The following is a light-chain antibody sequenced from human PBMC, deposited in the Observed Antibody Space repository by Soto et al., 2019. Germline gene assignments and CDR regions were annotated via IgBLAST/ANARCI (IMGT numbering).Light chain of an antibody. Sequence: QSVLTQPPSASGTPGQRVTISCSGSTPNIGSNTVNWYQQLPRTAPKLLIYSNNERPSGVPDRFSGSKSGTSASLATSGLQSEDGADYYCSTWDDSLNGVVFGGGTKLTVL. J-gene: IGLJ3*02. CDR2: SNN. V-gene: IGLV1-44*01. CDR3: STWDDSLNGVV. CDR1: TPNIGSNT.